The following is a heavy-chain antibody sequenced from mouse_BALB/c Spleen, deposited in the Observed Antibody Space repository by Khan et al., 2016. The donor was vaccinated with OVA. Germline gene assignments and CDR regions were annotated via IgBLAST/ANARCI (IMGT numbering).Heavy chain of an antibody. J-gene: IGHJ2*01. CDR2: INPTSGYT. CDR3: TRDRIDY. Sequence: VQLQESGAELAKPGASVKMSCKASGYTFTTYWMHWVKQRPGQGLEWIGYINPTSGYTDYNEKFKDRATLSADKSSSTAYMQLSSPTTEDSAVYYCTRDRIDYWGQGTTLTVSS. V-gene: IGHV1-7*01. CDR1: GYTFTTYW.